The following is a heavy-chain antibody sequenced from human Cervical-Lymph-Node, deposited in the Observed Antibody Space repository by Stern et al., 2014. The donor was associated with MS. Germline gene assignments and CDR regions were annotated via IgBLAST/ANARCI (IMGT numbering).Heavy chain of an antibody. D-gene: IGHD1-14*01. Sequence: VQLVQSGAELIRPGESLKISCKGSGYTFSIYWIAWVRQMPGKGLEWMRIIYPGDSETRYSPSFQGQVTMSADKSTSTAYLQWSSLNASDTAMYFCARQTTAWASDVWGQGTLVTVSS. J-gene: IGHJ4*02. CDR3: ARQTTAWASDV. CDR2: IYPGDSET. V-gene: IGHV5-51*01. CDR1: GYTFSIYW.